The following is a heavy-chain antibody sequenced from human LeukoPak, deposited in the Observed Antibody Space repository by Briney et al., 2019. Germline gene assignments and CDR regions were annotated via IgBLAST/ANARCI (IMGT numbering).Heavy chain of an antibody. J-gene: IGHJ4*02. CDR1: GGSFSGYY. D-gene: IGHD6-6*01. CDR3: ARDRSSSSRYFDY. V-gene: IGHV4-34*01. Sequence: PSETLSLTCAVYGGSFSGYYWSWIRQPPGKGLEWIGEINHSGSTNYNLSLKSRVTISVDTSKNQFSLKLGSVTAADTAVYYCARDRSSSSRYFDYWGQGTLVTVSS. CDR2: INHSGST.